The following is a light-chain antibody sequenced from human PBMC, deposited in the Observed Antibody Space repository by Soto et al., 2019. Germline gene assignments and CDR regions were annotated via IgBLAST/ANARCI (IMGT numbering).Light chain of an antibody. Sequence: QSVLTQPPSVSGAPGQRVTISCTGSSSNIGAGYDVHWYQQLPGTAPKLLIYGNSNRPSGVPDRFSGSKSGTSASLAITGLQAENEADYYCQSYDSSVSKVVFGGGTKFTVL. J-gene: IGLJ2*01. CDR3: QSYDSSVSKVV. CDR1: SSNIGAGYD. CDR2: GNS. V-gene: IGLV1-40*01.